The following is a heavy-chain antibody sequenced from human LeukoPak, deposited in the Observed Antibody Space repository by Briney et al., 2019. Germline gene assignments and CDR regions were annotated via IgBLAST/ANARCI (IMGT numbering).Heavy chain of an antibody. Sequence: TSETLSLTCTVSGGSISSYYWSWIRRPAGKGLEWIGRIYTSGSTNYNPSLKSRVTMSVDTSKNQFSLKLSSVTAADTAVYYCARSKEYQLPTYYYYYMDVWGKGTTVTVSS. CDR3: ARSKEYQLPTYYYYYMDV. CDR1: GGSISSYY. D-gene: IGHD2-2*01. V-gene: IGHV4-4*07. CDR2: IYTSGST. J-gene: IGHJ6*03.